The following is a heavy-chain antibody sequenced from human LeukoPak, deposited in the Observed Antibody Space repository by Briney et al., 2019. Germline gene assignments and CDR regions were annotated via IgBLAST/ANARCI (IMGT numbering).Heavy chain of an antibody. V-gene: IGHV3-21*01. J-gene: IGHJ4*02. D-gene: IGHD3-10*01. CDR2: VSSTSRFI. CDR3: ARVVPSGMVRGVIKGYFDY. Sequence: GGSLRLSCAASGFTFSSYSMNWVRQAPGKGLEWVSFVSSTSRFISYADSVKGRFTISRDNAKNSLYLQMNSLRAEDTAVYYCARVVPSGMVRGVIKGYFDYWGQGTWSPSPQ. CDR1: GFTFSSYS.